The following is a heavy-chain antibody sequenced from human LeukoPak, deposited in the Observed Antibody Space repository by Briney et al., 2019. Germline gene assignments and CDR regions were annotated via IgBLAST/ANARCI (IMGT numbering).Heavy chain of an antibody. CDR3: ARARGYCSGDNCYLYYFDY. CDR1: GYTFTSHG. J-gene: IGHJ4*02. D-gene: IGHD2-15*01. CDR2: ISPYNGNT. Sequence: ASVKVSCKASGYTFTSHGISWVRQVPGQGLEWMGWISPYNGNTNYAQNLQGRVTMTADTSTSTAYMELRSLRSDDTAVYYCARARGYCSGDNCYLYYFDYWGQGTLVTVSS. V-gene: IGHV1-18*04.